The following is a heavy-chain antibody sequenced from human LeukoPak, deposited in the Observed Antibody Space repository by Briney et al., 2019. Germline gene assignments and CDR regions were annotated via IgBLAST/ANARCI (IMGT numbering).Heavy chain of an antibody. Sequence: PSETLSLTCTVSGGSISSYYWGWIRQPPGRGLEWIGSIYYSGSTYYNPSLKSRVTISVDTSKNQFSLKLSSVTAADTAVYYCARQTNYYYYYMDVWGKGTTVTISS. CDR2: IYYSGST. CDR1: GGSISSYY. V-gene: IGHV4-39*01. CDR3: ARQTNYYYYYMDV. D-gene: IGHD4-11*01. J-gene: IGHJ6*03.